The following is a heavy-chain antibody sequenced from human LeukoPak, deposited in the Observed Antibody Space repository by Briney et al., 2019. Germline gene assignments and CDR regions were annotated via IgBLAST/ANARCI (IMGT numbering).Heavy chain of an antibody. Sequence: SETLSLTCTVSGGSISSGSYYWSWIRQPAGKGLEWIGRIYTSGSTNYNPSPKSRVTISVDTSKNQFSLKLSSVTAADTAVYYCARSAAGIGLVWFDPWGQGTLVTVSS. CDR2: IYTSGST. CDR3: ARSAAGIGLVWFDP. CDR1: GGSISSGSYY. J-gene: IGHJ5*02. V-gene: IGHV4-61*02. D-gene: IGHD6-13*01.